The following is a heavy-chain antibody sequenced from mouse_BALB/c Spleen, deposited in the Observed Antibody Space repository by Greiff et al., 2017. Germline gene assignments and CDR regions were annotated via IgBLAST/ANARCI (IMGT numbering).Heavy chain of an antibody. CDR2: INSNGGST. Sequence: EVMLVESGGGLVKLGGSLKLSCAASGFTFSSYYMSWVRQTPEKRLELVAAINSNGGSTYYPDTVKGRFTISRDNAKNTLYLQMSSLKSEDTALYYCARHYYYGSSLYWYFDVWGAGTTVTVSS. V-gene: IGHV5-6-2*01. D-gene: IGHD1-1*01. CDR3: ARHYYYGSSLYWYFDV. J-gene: IGHJ1*01. CDR1: GFTFSSYY.